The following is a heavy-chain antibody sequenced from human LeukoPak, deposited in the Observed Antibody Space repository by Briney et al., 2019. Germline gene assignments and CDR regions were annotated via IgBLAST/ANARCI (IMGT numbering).Heavy chain of an antibody. J-gene: IGHJ4*02. CDR1: GFTFSNYG. CDR3: AKAPRVQYYFDY. Sequence: PGGSLRLSCAASGFTFSNYGMSWVRQAPGKGLEWISAISGSGGSTYYADSVKGRFTISRDNSKNTLYLQMNSLRAEDTAVYYCAKAPRVQYYFDYWGQGTLVTVSS. D-gene: IGHD1-1*01. CDR2: ISGSGGST. V-gene: IGHV3-23*01.